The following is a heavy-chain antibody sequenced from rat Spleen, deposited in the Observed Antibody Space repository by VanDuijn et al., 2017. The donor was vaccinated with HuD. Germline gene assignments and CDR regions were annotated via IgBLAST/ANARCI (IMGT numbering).Heavy chain of an antibody. CDR2: ITNTGGST. Sequence: EVQLVESGGGLVQPGRSLKLSCVASGFTFNNYWMTWIRQAPGKGLEWVASITNTGGSTYYPDSVKGRFTISRDNAKSTLYLQMNSLRSEDTATYYCTRDRGYDGYYAHWYFDFWGPGTMVTVSS. V-gene: IGHV5-31*01. CDR1: GFTFNNYW. CDR3: TRDRGYDGYYAHWYFDF. J-gene: IGHJ1*01. D-gene: IGHD1-12*03.